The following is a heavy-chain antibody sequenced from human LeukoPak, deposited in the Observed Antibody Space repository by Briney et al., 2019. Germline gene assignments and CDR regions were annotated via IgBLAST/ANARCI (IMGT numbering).Heavy chain of an antibody. CDR2: IYYSGGT. J-gene: IGHJ4*02. CDR1: GGSINNYF. D-gene: IGHD3-22*01. CDR3: ARHEKNGGYYDY. Sequence: SETLSLTCTVSGGSINNYFWSWLRQPPGKGLEWIAYIYYSGGTDYNPSLKSRVTISVDTSKNQFSLQLRSVTAADTAVYYCARHEKNGGYYDYWGQGTLVTVSS. V-gene: IGHV4-59*08.